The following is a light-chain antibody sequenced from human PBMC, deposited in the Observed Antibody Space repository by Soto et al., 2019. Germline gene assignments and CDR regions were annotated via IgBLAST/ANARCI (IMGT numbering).Light chain of an antibody. Sequence: DIRMTQSPSTLSSSVGDRVIITCRASQSITTWLAWYQQKPGKAPKLLIYDASNLESGVPSRFSGSGSGTEFTLTISSLQPDDFATYYCQQYNSYWTFGQGTKVDIK. J-gene: IGKJ1*01. CDR2: DAS. CDR1: QSITTW. CDR3: QQYNSYWT. V-gene: IGKV1-5*01.